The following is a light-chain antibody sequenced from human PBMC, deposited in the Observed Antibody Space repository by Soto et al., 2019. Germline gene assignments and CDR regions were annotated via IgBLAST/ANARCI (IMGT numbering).Light chain of an antibody. CDR2: TTY. J-gene: IGLJ3*02. CDR1: SGSVSTGYY. Sequence: QAVVTQEPSLSVSPGGTVTLTCGLSSGSVSTGYYPSWYQQTPGQAPRTLIYTTYTRSSGVPDRFSGSILGNKAALTITGAQADDESSYYCALYLGSGVWVFGGGTKLTVL. V-gene: IGLV8-61*01. CDR3: ALYLGSGVWV.